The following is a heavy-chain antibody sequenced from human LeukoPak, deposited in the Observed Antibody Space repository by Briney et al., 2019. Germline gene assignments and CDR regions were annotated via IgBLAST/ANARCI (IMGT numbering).Heavy chain of an antibody. CDR2: ISGSGGST. CDR1: GFAFSSYA. D-gene: IGHD3-22*01. J-gene: IGHJ5*02. CDR3: AKDQGPPRGGYLT. V-gene: IGHV3-23*01. Sequence: GGSVRLSCAASGFAFSSYAMSWVRQAPGKGLEWVSAISGSGGSTYYADSVKGRFTISRDNSKNTLYLQMNSLRAEDTAVYYCAKDQGPPRGGYLTWGQGTLVTVSS.